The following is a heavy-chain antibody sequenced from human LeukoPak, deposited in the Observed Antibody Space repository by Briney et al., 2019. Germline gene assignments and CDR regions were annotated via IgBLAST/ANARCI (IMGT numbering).Heavy chain of an antibody. V-gene: IGHV3-23*01. J-gene: IGHJ4*02. Sequence: GGSLRLSCAASGFTFSSYAMSWVRQAPGKGLEWVSAISGSGGSTYYADSVKGRFTISRDNSKNTLYLQMNSLRAEDTAVYYCAKEGIAAASSGGYYFDYWGQGTLVTVSS. CDR2: ISGSGGST. CDR1: GFTFSSYA. CDR3: AKEGIAAASSGGYYFDY. D-gene: IGHD6-25*01.